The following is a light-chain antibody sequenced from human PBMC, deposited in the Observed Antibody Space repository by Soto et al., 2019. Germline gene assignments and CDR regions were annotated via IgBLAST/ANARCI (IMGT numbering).Light chain of an antibody. CDR1: QSISSF. J-gene: IGKJ1*01. CDR3: QHYISFPWT. V-gene: IGKV1-5*01. Sequence: DIQMTQSPSTLAASVGDRVTITCRASQSISSFLAWYQHKVGEAPKLLIAEASSLESGVPSRFSGSGSGTEFTLTISRLQPDDVATYYCQHYISFPWTFGQGTNVDSK. CDR2: EAS.